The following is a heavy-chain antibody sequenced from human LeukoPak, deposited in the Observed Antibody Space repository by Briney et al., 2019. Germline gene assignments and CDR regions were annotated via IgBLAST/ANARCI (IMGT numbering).Heavy chain of an antibody. V-gene: IGHV4-59*08. D-gene: IGHD3-3*01. CDR3: ARHRAGITIFGVAPRTYGMDV. J-gene: IGHJ6*02. CDR2: IYYSGST. Sequence: PSETLSLTCTVSGGSISSYYWSWIRQPPGKGLEWIGYIYYSGSTNYNPSLKSRVTISVDTSKNQFPLKLSSVTAADTAVYYCARHRAGITIFGVAPRTYGMDVWGQGTTVTVSS. CDR1: GGSISSYY.